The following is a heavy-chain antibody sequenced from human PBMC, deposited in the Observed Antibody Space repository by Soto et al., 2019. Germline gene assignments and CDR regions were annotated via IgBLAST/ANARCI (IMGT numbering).Heavy chain of an antibody. V-gene: IGHV2-26*01. D-gene: IGHD2-2*01. CDR1: GLSLNNGTLG. CDR3: ALIKDCSSTDCFLASFDP. Sequence: QVPLKESGPVLVKPTEPLTLTCTVSGLSLNNGTLGVTWIRQPPVKALERLAHIFSNDDKSYTTSLKSRLTISKDTSRSQVVLTMPNMDPVDSATYYCALIKDCSSTDCFLASFDPWGQGTLVNVSS. J-gene: IGHJ5*02. CDR2: IFSNDDK.